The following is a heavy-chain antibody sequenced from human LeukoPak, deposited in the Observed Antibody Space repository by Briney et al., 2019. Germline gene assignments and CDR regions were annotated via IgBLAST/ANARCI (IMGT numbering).Heavy chain of an antibody. Sequence: SETLSLTCTVSGGSISTYYWSWIRQPPGKGLEWIGYTYYSGSTNYNPSLKSRVTISVDTSKNQFSLKLSSVTAADTAVYYCAALALGYCSGGSCYSTWNYRDVWGKGTTVTISS. V-gene: IGHV4-59*12. J-gene: IGHJ6*03. CDR3: AALALGYCSGGSCYSTWNYRDV. CDR1: GGSISTYY. CDR2: TYYSGST. D-gene: IGHD2-15*01.